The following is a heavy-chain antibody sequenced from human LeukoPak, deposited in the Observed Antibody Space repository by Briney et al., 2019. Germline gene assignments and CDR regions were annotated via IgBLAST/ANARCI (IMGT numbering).Heavy chain of an antibody. CDR2: ISYDGSNE. V-gene: IGHV3-30*03. J-gene: IGHJ5*02. Sequence: GGSLRLSCAASGFTFSSYGMSWVRQAPGKGLEWVAIISYDGSNEYYADSVKGRFTISRDNSKNTLYLQMNSLRAADTAVYYCARAISGAWGQGTLVTVSS. CDR1: GFTFSSYG. D-gene: IGHD2-15*01. CDR3: ARAISGA.